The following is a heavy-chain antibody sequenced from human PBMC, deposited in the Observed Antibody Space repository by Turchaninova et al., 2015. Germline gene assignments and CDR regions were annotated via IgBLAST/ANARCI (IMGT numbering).Heavy chain of an antibody. D-gene: IGHD3-3*01. CDR1: GFTFMDYT. Sequence: EVKLVDSGVGLVQAGVSRRLSWSTSGFTFMDYTFNVVRQAPGKCLELVGFIRSKSHGGTTEYAASVEGRFTISRDNSKNIAFLQMDNLKPEDTGVYYCTRDWSGYDKYDSWGQGTLVTVSS. J-gene: IGHJ4*02. CDR3: TRDWSGYDKYDS. V-gene: IGHV3-49*02. CDR2: IRSKSHGGTT.